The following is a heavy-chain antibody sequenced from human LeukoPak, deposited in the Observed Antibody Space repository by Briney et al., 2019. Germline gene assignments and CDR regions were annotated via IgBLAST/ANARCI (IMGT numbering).Heavy chain of an antibody. J-gene: IGHJ5*02. CDR1: SGSISSSNYY. CDR2: ISTIGST. CDR3: AKDGSGAHTSGWTNWFDP. D-gene: IGHD6-19*01. V-gene: IGHV4-61*02. Sequence: PSETLSLTCTVSSGSISSSNYYWSWIRQPAGKGLEWIGRISTIGSTNYNPSLNSRVTISIDTSKNQFSLKLSSVTAADTAVYYCAKDGSGAHTSGWTNWFDPWGQGTLVTVSS.